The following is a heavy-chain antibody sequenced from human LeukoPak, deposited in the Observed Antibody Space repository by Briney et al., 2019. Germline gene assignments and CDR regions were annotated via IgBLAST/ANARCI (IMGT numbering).Heavy chain of an antibody. CDR2: FYSPGST. V-gene: IGHV3-53*01. CDR3: ASARESCIGSTCYEYFHH. CDR1: GFTVTTKT. D-gene: IGHD3-22*01. Sequence: GGSLRLSCAASGFTVTTKTMAWVRQAPGRGLEWVSVFYSPGSTYYADSVHGCFTISRDTSLNTLFLQMNSLRVEDTAVYYCASARESCIGSTCYEYFHHWGQGTPLRVSS. J-gene: IGHJ1*01.